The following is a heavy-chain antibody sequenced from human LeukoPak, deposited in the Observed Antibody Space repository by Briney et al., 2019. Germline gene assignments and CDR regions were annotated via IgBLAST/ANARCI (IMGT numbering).Heavy chain of an antibody. V-gene: IGHV3-21*01. D-gene: IGHD3-3*01. CDR2: ISSSSSYI. Sequence: PGGSLRLSCAASGFTFSSYSMNWVRQAPGKGLEWVSSISSSSSYIYYADSVKGRFTTSRDNAKNSLYLQMNSLRAEDTAVYYCARDSTVLRFLEWSHFGYWGQGTLDTVSS. CDR3: ARDSTVLRFLEWSHFGY. CDR1: GFTFSSYS. J-gene: IGHJ4*02.